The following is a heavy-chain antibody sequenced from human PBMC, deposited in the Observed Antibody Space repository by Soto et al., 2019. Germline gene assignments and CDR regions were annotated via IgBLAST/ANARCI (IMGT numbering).Heavy chain of an antibody. CDR1: GGPISSPVHY. CDR3: ARHTEYGGNCFFEY. Sequence: QLQLQESGPGLVKPSETLSLTCSVSGGPISSPVHYWGWIRQPPGTGLEWIGRVYYSGSTYHNPSIQSRVTISVDTSKNQFSLKLSSVTAADTAVYYCARHTEYGGNCFFEYLGQGTLVTVSS. J-gene: IGHJ4*02. V-gene: IGHV4-39*01. CDR2: VYYSGST. D-gene: IGHD4-17*01.